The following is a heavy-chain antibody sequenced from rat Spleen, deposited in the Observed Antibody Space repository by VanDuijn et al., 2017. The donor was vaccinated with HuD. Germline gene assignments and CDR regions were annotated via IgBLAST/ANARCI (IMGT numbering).Heavy chain of an antibody. J-gene: IGHJ2*01. CDR2: ISYDGDST. D-gene: IGHD1-1*01. V-gene: IGHV5-31*01. CDR3: ARHRLLHLDY. CDR1: GFTFNNYW. Sequence: EVQLVESGGGLVQPGRSLKLSCVASGFTFNNYWMTWIRQAPGKGLEWVASISYDGDSTYYRDSVKGRFTISRDNAKRSLYLQMDSLRSEDTATYYCARHRLLHLDYWGQGVMVTVSS.